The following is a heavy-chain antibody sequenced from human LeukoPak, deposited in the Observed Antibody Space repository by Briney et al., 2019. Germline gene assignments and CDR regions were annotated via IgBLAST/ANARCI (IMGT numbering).Heavy chain of an antibody. Sequence: PSETLSLTCTVSGGSISTTYWSWVRQPPGKGLEWIGEINHSGSTNYNPSLKSRVTISANTSKGQFSLKLTSVTAADTAVYYCSTRGDWGQGTLVTVSS. CDR2: INHSGST. CDR3: STRGD. J-gene: IGHJ4*02. CDR1: GGSISTTY. V-gene: IGHV4-34*01.